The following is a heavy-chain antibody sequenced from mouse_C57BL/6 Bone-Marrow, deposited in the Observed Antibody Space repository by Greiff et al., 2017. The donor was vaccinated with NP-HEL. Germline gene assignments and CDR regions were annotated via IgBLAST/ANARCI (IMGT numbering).Heavy chain of an antibody. J-gene: IGHJ4*01. V-gene: IGHV5-6*02. Sequence: EVKLVESGGDLVKPGGSLKLSCAASGFTFSSYGMSWVRQTPDKRLEWVATISSGGSYTYYPDSMKGRFTISRDNAKNTLYLQMSSLKSEDTAMYYCARRGRDYFYAMDYWGQGTSVTVSS. D-gene: IGHD1-1*01. CDR1: GFTFSSYG. CDR3: ARRGRDYFYAMDY. CDR2: ISSGGSYT.